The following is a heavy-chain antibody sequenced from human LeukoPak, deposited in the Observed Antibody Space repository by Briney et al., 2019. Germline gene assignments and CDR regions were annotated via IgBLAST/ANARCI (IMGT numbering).Heavy chain of an antibody. Sequence: PGGSLRLSCAASGFNFKNYGMHWVRQRPGQGLEWVAGISWNSGSVHYADTVQGRFTISRDNAKNSLYLQMNSLRAEDTALYYCAKARFCGGDCYTFDYWGQGTLVTVSS. D-gene: IGHD2-21*02. J-gene: IGHJ4*02. V-gene: IGHV3-9*01. CDR1: GFNFKNYG. CDR3: AKARFCGGDCYTFDY. CDR2: ISWNSGSV.